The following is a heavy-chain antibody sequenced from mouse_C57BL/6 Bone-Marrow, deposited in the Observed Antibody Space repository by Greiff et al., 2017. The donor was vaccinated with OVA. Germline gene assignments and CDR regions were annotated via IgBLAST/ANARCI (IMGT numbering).Heavy chain of an antibody. J-gene: IGHJ3*01. Sequence: EVQLQESGPGLVKPSQSLSLTCSVTGYSITSGYYWNWIRQFPGNKLEWMGYISYDGSNNYNPSLKNRISITRDTSKNQFFLKLNSVTTEDTATYYCARAGLLRSWFAYWGQGTLVTVST. CDR3: ARAGLLRSWFAY. CDR1: GYSITSGYY. CDR2: ISYDGSN. D-gene: IGHD1-1*01. V-gene: IGHV3-6*01.